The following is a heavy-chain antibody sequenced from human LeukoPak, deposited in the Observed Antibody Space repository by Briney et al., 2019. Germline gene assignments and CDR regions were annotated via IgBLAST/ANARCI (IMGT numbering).Heavy chain of an antibody. V-gene: IGHV4-34*01. D-gene: IGHD3-3*01. CDR1: GGSFSGYY. CDR3: ARWDFWSGIDY. J-gene: IGHJ4*02. Sequence: PSETLSLTCAVYGGSFSGYYWSWIRQPPGKGLEWIGEINHSGSTNYNPSLKSRVTISVDTSKNQFSLKLSSVTAADTAVYYCARWDFWSGIDYWGQGTLVTVSS. CDR2: INHSGST.